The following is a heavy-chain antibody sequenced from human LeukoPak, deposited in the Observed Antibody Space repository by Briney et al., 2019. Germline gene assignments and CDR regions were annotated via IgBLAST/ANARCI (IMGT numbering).Heavy chain of an antibody. V-gene: IGHV3-23*01. Sequence: SGGSLRLSCVASGFFFSNYDMNWARQAPGKGLEWVSGLSSSGGSTFYADSVKGRFTISRDNSKNTAYLQMNSLRGEDTAIYYCARGVTVTTDFWGQGTLVTVSS. CDR3: ARGVTVTTDF. D-gene: IGHD4-17*01. CDR1: GFFFSNYD. J-gene: IGHJ4*02. CDR2: LSSSGGST.